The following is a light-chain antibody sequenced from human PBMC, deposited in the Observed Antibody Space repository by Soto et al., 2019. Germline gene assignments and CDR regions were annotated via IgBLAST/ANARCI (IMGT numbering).Light chain of an antibody. V-gene: IGKV3-15*01. CDR3: QQYNNWPPKT. J-gene: IGKJ4*01. CDR2: GAS. CDR1: QSVSSN. Sequence: MVMTQSPATLSVSPGERATLSCRASQSVSSNLAWYQQKPGQAPRLVIYGASTRATGITARFSGSGSGTEFTLTINSLQSEDFAVYYCQQYNNWPPKTFGGGTKVEIK.